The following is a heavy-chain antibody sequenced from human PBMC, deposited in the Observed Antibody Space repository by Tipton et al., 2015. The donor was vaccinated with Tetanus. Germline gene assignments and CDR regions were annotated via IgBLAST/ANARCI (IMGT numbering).Heavy chain of an antibody. Sequence: SLRLSCAASGFTFSGSAMHWVRQASGKGLEWVGRIRSKANSYATAYAASVKGRFTISRDDSKNTAYLQMNSLKTEDTAVYYCAKDNGPLRFGVYGMDVWGQGTTVTVSS. J-gene: IGHJ6*02. D-gene: IGHD3-10*01. CDR3: AKDNGPLRFGVYGMDV. V-gene: IGHV3-73*01. CDR1: GFTFSGSA. CDR2: IRSKANSYAT.